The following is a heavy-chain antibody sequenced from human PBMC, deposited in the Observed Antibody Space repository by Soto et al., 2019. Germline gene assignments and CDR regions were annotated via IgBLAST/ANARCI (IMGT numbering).Heavy chain of an antibody. CDR3: AKESSYGTYYYYYGMDV. Sequence: GGSLRLSCAASGFTFSSYWMSWVRQAPGKGLEWVANIKEDGSNKYYADSVKGRFTISRDNSKNTLYLQMNSLRAEDTAVYYCAKESSYGTYYYYYGMDVWGQGTTVTVSS. V-gene: IGHV3-7*01. D-gene: IGHD5-18*01. CDR1: GFTFSSYW. J-gene: IGHJ6*02. CDR2: IKEDGSNK.